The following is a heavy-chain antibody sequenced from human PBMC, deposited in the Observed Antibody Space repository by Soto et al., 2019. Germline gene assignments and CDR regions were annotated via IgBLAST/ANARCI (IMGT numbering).Heavy chain of an antibody. CDR1: GGSFSGYY. Sequence: QVQLQQWGAGLLKPSETLSLTCAVYGGSFSGYYWSWIRQPPGKGLEWIGEINHSGSTNYNPSLKSRLTISVDTSKNQFSLKLSSVTAADTAVYYCARVGIQLWLSWFDPWGQGTLVTVSS. CDR3: ARVGIQLWLSWFDP. J-gene: IGHJ5*02. CDR2: INHSGST. D-gene: IGHD5-18*01. V-gene: IGHV4-34*01.